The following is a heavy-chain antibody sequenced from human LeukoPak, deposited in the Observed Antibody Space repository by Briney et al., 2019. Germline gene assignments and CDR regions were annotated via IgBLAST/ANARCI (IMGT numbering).Heavy chain of an antibody. J-gene: IGHJ6*02. CDR2: IHYSGTT. CDR3: ARQLGYGMDV. CDR1: GGSISGYN. Sequence: PSETLSLTCTVPGGSISGYNWSWFRQPPGKEVEWIGYIHYSGTTNYNPSLRSRVTISVDTSKNHFSLKLSSVTAADTAVYYCARQLGYGMDVWGQGTTVTVSS. V-gene: IGHV4-59*08.